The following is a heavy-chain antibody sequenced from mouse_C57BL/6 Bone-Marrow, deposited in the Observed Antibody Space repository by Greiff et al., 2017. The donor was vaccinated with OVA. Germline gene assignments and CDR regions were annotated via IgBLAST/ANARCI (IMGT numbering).Heavy chain of an antibody. Sequence: EVHLVESGGGLVQPKGSLKLSCAASGFSFNTYAMNWVRQAPGKGLEWVARIRSKSNNYATYYADSVKDRFTISRDDSESMLYLQMNNLKAEETAMYYCVRDSNYFDDWGQGTTLTVSS. CDR1: GFSFNTYA. V-gene: IGHV10-1*01. J-gene: IGHJ2*01. CDR3: VRDSNYFDD. CDR2: IRSKSNNYAT. D-gene: IGHD2-5*01.